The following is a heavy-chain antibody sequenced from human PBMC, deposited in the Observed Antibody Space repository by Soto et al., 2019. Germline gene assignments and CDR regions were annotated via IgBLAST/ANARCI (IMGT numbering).Heavy chain of an antibody. J-gene: IGHJ6*03. CDR3: ASLTQFRAGHHYYHMDV. CDR1: GFIVSSNY. CDR2: IYSGGST. Sequence: GGSLRLSCAASGFIVSSNYMSLLRQAPGKGLEWVSVIYSGGSTSFADSVKGRFTISRDDSKNTLNLQMNSLRAEDTAVYYCASLTQFRAGHHYYHMDVWGKGTTVTVSS. V-gene: IGHV3-66*01. D-gene: IGHD2-21*01.